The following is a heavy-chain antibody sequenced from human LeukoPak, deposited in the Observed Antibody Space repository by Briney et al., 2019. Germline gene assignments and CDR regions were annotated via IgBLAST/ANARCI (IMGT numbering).Heavy chain of an antibody. D-gene: IGHD2-21*01. CDR2: IYTSGSI. Sequence: PWETLSLTCTVSGGSISSDYWSWIRQPAGKGLELIGRIYTSGSINYNPSLKSRFTMSIDTSRNQFSLKLSSVTAADTAVYYCARDRAILWFDYWGQGTLVIVAS. V-gene: IGHV4-4*07. CDR1: GGSISSDY. CDR3: ARDRAILWFDY. J-gene: IGHJ4*02.